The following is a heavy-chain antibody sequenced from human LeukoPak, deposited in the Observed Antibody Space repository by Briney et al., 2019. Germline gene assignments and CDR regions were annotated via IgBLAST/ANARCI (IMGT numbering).Heavy chain of an antibody. CDR2: IYYSGST. V-gene: IGHV4-59*08. Sequence: SETLSLTCTVSGGSISSYYWSWLRQPSGKGLEWIGYIYYSGSTNYNPSLKSRVTISVDTSKNQFPLKLSSVTAADTAVYYCARHGRGYSYGWFDYWGQGTLVTVSS. CDR1: GGSISSYY. J-gene: IGHJ4*02. D-gene: IGHD5-18*01. CDR3: ARHGRGYSYGWFDY.